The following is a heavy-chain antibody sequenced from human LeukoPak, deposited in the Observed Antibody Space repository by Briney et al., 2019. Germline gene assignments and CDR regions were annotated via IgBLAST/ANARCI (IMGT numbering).Heavy chain of an antibody. CDR2: ISSRGSTI. V-gene: IGHV3-48*03. CDR3: AREGGLCSGGSCYLYYYYGMDV. D-gene: IGHD2-15*01. CDR1: GFTFSSYE. J-gene: IGHJ6*04. Sequence: GGSLRLSCAASGFTFSSYEMNWVRQAPGKGLEWVSYISSRGSTIYYADSVKGRFTISRDNAKNSLYLQMNSLRAEDTAVYYCAREGGLCSGGSCYLYYYYGMDVWGKGTTVTVSS.